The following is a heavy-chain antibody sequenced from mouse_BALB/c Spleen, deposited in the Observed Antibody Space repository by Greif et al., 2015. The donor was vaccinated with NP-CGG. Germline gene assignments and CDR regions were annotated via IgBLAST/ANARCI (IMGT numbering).Heavy chain of an antibody. CDR1: GYTFTSYW. J-gene: IGHJ2*01. V-gene: IGHV1-5*01. CDR2: IYPGNSDT. CDR3: TRDYDYPYYFDY. D-gene: IGHD2-4*01. Sequence: VQLQQSGTALARPGASVKMSCKASGYTFTSYWMHWVKQRPGQGLEWIGAIYPGNSDTSYNQKFKGKAKLTAVTSTSTAYMELSSLTNEDSAVYYCTRDYDYPYYFDYWGQGTTLTVSS.